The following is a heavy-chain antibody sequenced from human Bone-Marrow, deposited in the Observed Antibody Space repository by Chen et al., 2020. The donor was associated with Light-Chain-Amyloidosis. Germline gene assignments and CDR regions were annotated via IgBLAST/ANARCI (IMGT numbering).Heavy chain of an antibody. J-gene: IGHJ4*02. V-gene: IGHV3-23*04. CDR3: TRKGGYFDF. Sequence: EVQLVDSGGGLVQPGGSLRLSCATSGFNFSSFGMSWVRQAPGKGLEWVSTVSGSTVSTYYAGAVKGRFIISRDNSKSTLYLQMNSLRAGDTAGYFCTRKGGYFDFWGQGSLVTVSS. CDR1: GFNFSSFG. D-gene: IGHD3-10*01. CDR2: VSGSTVST.